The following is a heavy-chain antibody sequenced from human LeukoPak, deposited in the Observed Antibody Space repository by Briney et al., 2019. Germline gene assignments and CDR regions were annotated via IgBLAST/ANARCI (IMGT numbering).Heavy chain of an antibody. CDR2: IKQDGSEK. D-gene: IGHD5-24*01. Sequence: GGSLRLSCAASGFIFSSYWMSWVRQAPGKGLEWVANIKQDGSEKYYVDSVKGRFTISRDNAKNSLYLQMNSLRAEDTAVYYCARWLQRTFDYWGQGTLVTVSS. J-gene: IGHJ4*02. CDR3: ARWLQRTFDY. V-gene: IGHV3-7*01. CDR1: GFIFSSYW.